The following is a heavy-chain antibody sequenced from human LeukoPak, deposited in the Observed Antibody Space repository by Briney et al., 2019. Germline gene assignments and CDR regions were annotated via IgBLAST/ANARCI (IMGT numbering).Heavy chain of an antibody. CDR2: ISAYNGNT. CDR3: AKDWALGDTGGGAFDI. V-gene: IGHV1-18*01. Sequence: GASVKVSCKASGYTFTSYGISWVRQAPGQGLEWMGWISAYNGNTNYAQKLQGRVTMTTDTSTSTAYMELRSLRSDDTAVYYCAKDWALGDTGGGAFDIWGQGTMVTVS. J-gene: IGHJ3*02. D-gene: IGHD3-16*01. CDR1: GYTFTSYG.